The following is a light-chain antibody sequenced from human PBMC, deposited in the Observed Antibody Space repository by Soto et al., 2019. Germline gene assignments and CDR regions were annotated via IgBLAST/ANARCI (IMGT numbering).Light chain of an antibody. J-gene: IGLJ2*01. CDR3: GTWDASLSGVV. CDR2: DNN. Sequence: QSVLTQPPSVSAAPGQTVTISCSGSSSNIGNNYVSWYQQLPGTAPKLLIYDNNKRPSGIPDRFSGSKSVTSATLGITGLQTGDEADYYCGTWDASLSGVVFGGGTKLTVL. CDR1: SSNIGNNY. V-gene: IGLV1-51*01.